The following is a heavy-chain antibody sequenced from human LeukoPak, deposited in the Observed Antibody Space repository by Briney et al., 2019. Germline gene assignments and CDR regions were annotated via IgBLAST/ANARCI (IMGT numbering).Heavy chain of an antibody. CDR1: GFTFSNAW. V-gene: IGHV3-15*01. J-gene: IGHJ3*02. Sequence: GGSLRLSCAASGFTFSNAWMSWVRQAPGKGLEWVGRIKSKTDGGTTDYAAPVKGRFTISRDNAKNSLYLQMNSLRAEDTAVYYCARDQYCSSTSCYLGAFDIWGQGTMVTVSS. CDR2: IKSKTDGGTT. CDR3: ARDQYCSSTSCYLGAFDI. D-gene: IGHD2-2*01.